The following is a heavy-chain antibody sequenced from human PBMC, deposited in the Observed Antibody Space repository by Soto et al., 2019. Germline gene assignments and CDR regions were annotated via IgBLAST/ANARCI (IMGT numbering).Heavy chain of an antibody. V-gene: IGHV1-46*01. J-gene: IGHJ6*02. CDR3: ARAFLRYFDWLLSDYYYYYGMDV. CDR2: INPSGGST. D-gene: IGHD3-9*01. Sequence: ASVKVSCNASGYTFTSYYMHWVRQAPGQGLEWMGIINPSGGSTSYAQKFQGRVTMTRDTSTSTVYMELSSLRSEDTAVYYCARAFLRYFDWLLSDYYYYYGMDVWGQGTTVTVSS. CDR1: GYTFTSYY.